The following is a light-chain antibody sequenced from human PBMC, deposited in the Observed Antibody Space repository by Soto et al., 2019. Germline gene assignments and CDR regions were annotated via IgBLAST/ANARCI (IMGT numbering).Light chain of an antibody. CDR3: QQYAGSPST. Sequence: EIVLTQSPGTLSLSPGERATLSCRASQTVTSNYLAWYQRKPGQAPRLLIYGASSRATDIPDRFSGSGSGTDFTLTITRLEPGDFAVYFCQQYAGSPSTFGQRTKVEIK. CDR1: QTVTSNY. V-gene: IGKV3-20*01. J-gene: IGKJ1*01. CDR2: GAS.